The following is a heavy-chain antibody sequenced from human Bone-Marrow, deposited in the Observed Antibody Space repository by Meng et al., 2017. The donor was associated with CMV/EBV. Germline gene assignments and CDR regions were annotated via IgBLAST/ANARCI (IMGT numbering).Heavy chain of an antibody. D-gene: IGHD3-3*01. V-gene: IGHV3-11*01. CDR3: ARDEGDITIFGVVIISSGMDV. Sequence: GGSLRLSCAASGFTFSDHYMSWIRQAPGKGLEWVSYISSSGSTIYYADSVKGRFTISRDNAKNSLYLQMNSLRAEDTAVYYCARDEGDITIFGVVIISSGMDVWGQGTTVTVSS. J-gene: IGHJ6*02. CDR1: GFTFSDHY. CDR2: ISSSGSTI.